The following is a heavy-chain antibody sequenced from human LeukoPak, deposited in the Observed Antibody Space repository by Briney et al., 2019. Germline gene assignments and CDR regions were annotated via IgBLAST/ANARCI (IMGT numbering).Heavy chain of an antibody. D-gene: IGHD3-22*01. CDR1: GFMFDDYG. J-gene: IGHJ6*02. Sequence: PGGSLRLSCAASGFMFDDYGMSWIRQAPGKGLEWVSYISSSGSTIYYADSVKGRFTISRDNAKNSLYLQMNSLRAEDTAVYYCARDSTYYYDSSGYYYYYYGMDVWGQGTTVTVSS. CDR3: ARDSTYYYDSSGYYYYYYGMDV. CDR2: ISSSGSTI. V-gene: IGHV3-11*01.